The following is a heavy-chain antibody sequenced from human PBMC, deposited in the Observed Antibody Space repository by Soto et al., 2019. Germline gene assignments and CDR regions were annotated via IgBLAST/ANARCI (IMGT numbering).Heavy chain of an antibody. CDR1: GFTFSNYS. J-gene: IGHJ4*02. CDR3: VRDAGALGY. D-gene: IGHD3-10*01. Sequence: EVQLVESGGGLVQPGGSLRLSCAGSGFTFSNYSMDWVRQAPGKGLEGISYISGSGGTIYYADSVNGRFTVSRDNAKNALYLQMSSLRDEDTAVYYCVRDAGALGYWGQGTLVTVAS. CDR2: ISGSGGTI. V-gene: IGHV3-48*02.